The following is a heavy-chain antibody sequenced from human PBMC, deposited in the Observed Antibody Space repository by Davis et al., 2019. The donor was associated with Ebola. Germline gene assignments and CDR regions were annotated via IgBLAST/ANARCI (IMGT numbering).Heavy chain of an antibody. Sequence: GESLKISCAASGFTFSSYWMSWVRQAPGKGLEWVANIKQDGNEKYYVDSVKGRFTISRDNAKKSLYLQMNSLRAEDTAVYYCARHYYDFWSGYVYYYGMDVWGQGTTVTVSS. CDR2: IKQDGNEK. CDR3: ARHYYDFWSGYVYYYGMDV. CDR1: GFTFSSYW. J-gene: IGHJ6*02. V-gene: IGHV3-7*03. D-gene: IGHD3-3*01.